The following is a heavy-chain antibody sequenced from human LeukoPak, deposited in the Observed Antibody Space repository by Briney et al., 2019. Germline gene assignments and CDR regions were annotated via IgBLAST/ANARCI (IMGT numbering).Heavy chain of an antibody. J-gene: IGHJ5*02. D-gene: IGHD3-22*01. CDR1: GGSISSGSYY. CDR3: ARSPRKYDSSGSYWFDP. CDR2: IYTSGST. Sequence: SETLSLTCTVSGGSISSGSYYWSWIRQPAGKGLEWIGRIYTSGSTNYNPSLKSRVTISVDTSKNQFSLKLSSVTAADTAVYYCARSPRKYDSSGSYWFDPWGQGTLVTVSP. V-gene: IGHV4-61*02.